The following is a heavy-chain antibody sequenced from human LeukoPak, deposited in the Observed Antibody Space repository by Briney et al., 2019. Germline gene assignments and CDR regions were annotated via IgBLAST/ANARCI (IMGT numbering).Heavy chain of an antibody. CDR3: ARGRYYDSSGYYYYGMGV. CDR1: GGSISSYY. D-gene: IGHD3-22*01. V-gene: IGHV4-4*07. Sequence: PSETLSLTCTVSGGSISSYYWSWIRQPAGKGLEWIGRIYTSGSTNYNPSLKSRVTMSVDTSKNQFSLKLSSVTAADTAVYYCARGRYYDSSGYYYYGMGVWGQGTTVTVSS. J-gene: IGHJ6*02. CDR2: IYTSGST.